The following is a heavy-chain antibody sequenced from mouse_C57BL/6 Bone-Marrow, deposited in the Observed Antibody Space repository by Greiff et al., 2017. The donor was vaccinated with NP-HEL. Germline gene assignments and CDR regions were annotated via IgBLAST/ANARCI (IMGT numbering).Heavy chain of an antibody. CDR2: INPSSGYT. CDR1: GYTFTSYT. D-gene: IGHD1-1*01. J-gene: IGHJ2*01. CDR3: ARPRYGSSFDY. Sequence: QVQLQQSGAELVRPGASVKMSCKASGYTFTSYTMHWVKQRPGQGLEWIGYINPSSGYTYYNQKFKDKVTLTADKSSSTAYMQLSSLTSEDSADYYCARPRYGSSFDYWGQGTTLTVSS. V-gene: IGHV1-4*01.